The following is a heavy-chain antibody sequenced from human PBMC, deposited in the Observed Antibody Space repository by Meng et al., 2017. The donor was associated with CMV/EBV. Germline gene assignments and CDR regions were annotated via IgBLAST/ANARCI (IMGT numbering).Heavy chain of an antibody. V-gene: IGHV3-20*04. J-gene: IGHJ6*02. CDR1: GFTFDDYG. CDR2: INWNGGST. D-gene: IGHD6-13*01. CDR3: ASGLYSSPAYYYYGMDV. Sequence: GESLKISCAASGFTFDDYGMSWVRQAPGKGLEWVSGINWNGGSTGYADSVKGRFTISRDNSKNTLYLQMGSLRAEDMAVYYCASGLYSSPAYYYYGMDVWGQGTTVTVSS.